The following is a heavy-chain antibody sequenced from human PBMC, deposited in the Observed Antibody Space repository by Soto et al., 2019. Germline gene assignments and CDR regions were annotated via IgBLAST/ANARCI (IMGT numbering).Heavy chain of an antibody. V-gene: IGHV3-21*01. CDR1: GFTFSSYS. D-gene: IGHD2-2*01. CDR3: ARAVVVPAAADY. CDR2: ISSSSSTI. J-gene: IGHJ4*02. Sequence: EVQLVESGGGLVKPGGSLRLSCAASGFTFSSYSMNWVRQAPGKGLEWVSSISSSSSTIYYADSVKGRFTISRDNAKNSLYLQMNSLRAEDTAVYYCARAVVVPAAADYWGQGTLVTVSS.